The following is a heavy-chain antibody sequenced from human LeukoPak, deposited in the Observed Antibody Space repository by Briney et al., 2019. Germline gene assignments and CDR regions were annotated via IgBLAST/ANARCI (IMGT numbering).Heavy chain of an antibody. D-gene: IGHD6-25*01. CDR2: IGSSGVGT. Sequence: GGSLRLSCAASGFTFSIYAMSWVRQAPGKGLEWVATIGSSGVGTYYADSMKGRFTISRDNSKNTLHLQMNSLRAEDTAVYYCAKDEGQSGTYSDYWGQGTLVTVSS. CDR1: GFTFSIYA. J-gene: IGHJ4*02. CDR3: AKDEGQSGTYSDY. V-gene: IGHV3-23*01.